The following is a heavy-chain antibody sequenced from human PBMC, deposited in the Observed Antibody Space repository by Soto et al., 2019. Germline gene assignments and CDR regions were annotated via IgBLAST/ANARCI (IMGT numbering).Heavy chain of an antibody. Sequence: GGSLRLSCAASGFTFSSYEMNWVRQAPGKGLERVSYISSSGSTIYYADSVKGRFTISRDNAKNSLYLQMNSLRAEDTAVYYCARGVTVRGIDGWDYYFDYWGQGTLVTVSS. J-gene: IGHJ4*02. CDR3: ARGVTVRGIDGWDYYFDY. D-gene: IGHD3-10*01. V-gene: IGHV3-48*03. CDR1: GFTFSSYE. CDR2: ISSSGSTI.